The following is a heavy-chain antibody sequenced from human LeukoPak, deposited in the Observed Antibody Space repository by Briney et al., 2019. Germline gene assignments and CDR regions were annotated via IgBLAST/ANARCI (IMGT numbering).Heavy chain of an antibody. CDR2: ISYDGSNK. Sequence: GGSLRLSCAASGFSFSSYAIHWVRQAPGKGLEWVAVISYDGSNKYHADSVKGRFTISRDNSKNTLYLQMNSLRAEDTAMYYCARDLYSSNPFDYWGQGTLVTVSS. V-gene: IGHV3-30*03. CDR1: GFSFSSYA. J-gene: IGHJ4*02. D-gene: IGHD6-13*01. CDR3: ARDLYSSNPFDY.